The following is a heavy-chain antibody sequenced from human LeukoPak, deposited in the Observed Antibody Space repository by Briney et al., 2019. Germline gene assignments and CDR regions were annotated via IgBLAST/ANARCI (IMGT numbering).Heavy chain of an antibody. V-gene: IGHV4-59*08. CDR1: GGSISSYS. Sequence: SETLSLTCTVSGGSISSYSWSWIRQPPGKGLEWIGYIYSSGRTNHNPSLKSRVTISVSTSRNQFSLKLSSVTAADTAVYHCARHLDYGDHQGAFDIWGQGTMVTVSS. CDR2: IYSSGRT. CDR3: ARHLDYGDHQGAFDI. J-gene: IGHJ3*02. D-gene: IGHD4-17*01.